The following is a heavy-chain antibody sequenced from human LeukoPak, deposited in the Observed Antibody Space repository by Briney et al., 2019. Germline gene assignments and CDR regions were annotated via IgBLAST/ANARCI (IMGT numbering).Heavy chain of an antibody. CDR3: ARSRYYGSGSYYLNYYYYYGMDV. Sequence: PSETLSLTCTVSGDSVSSGSYYWSWIRQPPGKGLEWIGYIYYSGSTNYNPSLKSRVTISVDTSKNQFSLKLSSVTAADTAVYYCARSRYYGSGSYYLNYYYYYGMDVRGQGTTVTVSS. D-gene: IGHD3-10*01. CDR1: GDSVSSGSYY. V-gene: IGHV4-61*01. CDR2: IYYSGST. J-gene: IGHJ6*02.